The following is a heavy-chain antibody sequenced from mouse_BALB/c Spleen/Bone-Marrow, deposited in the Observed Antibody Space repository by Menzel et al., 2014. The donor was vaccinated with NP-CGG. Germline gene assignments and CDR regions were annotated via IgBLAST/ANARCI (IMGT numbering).Heavy chain of an antibody. CDR2: IDPSDSET. Sequence: QVHVKQSGAEFVKPGAPVKLSCKASGYTFTNYWMNWVKQRPGRGLEWIGRIDPSDSETRYNQKFKDKATLTVDKSSSTAYIQLSSLTSEDSAVYYCARGYYGRTYGWYFDVWGAGTTVTVSS. CDR3: ARGYYGRTYGWYFDV. J-gene: IGHJ1*01. D-gene: IGHD1-1*01. V-gene: IGHV1-69*02. CDR1: GYTFTNYW.